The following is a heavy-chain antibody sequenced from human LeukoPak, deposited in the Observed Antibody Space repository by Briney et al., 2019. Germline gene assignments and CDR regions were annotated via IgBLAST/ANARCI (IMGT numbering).Heavy chain of an antibody. CDR2: VYYIGIT. D-gene: IGHD6-13*01. CDR3: ARRSIAAAVDY. Sequence: SETLSLTRSVSGGSIAGSSDYWGWIRQRPGKGLEWIGSVYYIGITDYNPSLKSRVTISVDTSENKFSLNLTSVTAADTAVYYCARRSIAAAVDYSGQGTLVTVSS. CDR1: GGSIAGSSDY. J-gene: IGHJ4*02. V-gene: IGHV4-39*01.